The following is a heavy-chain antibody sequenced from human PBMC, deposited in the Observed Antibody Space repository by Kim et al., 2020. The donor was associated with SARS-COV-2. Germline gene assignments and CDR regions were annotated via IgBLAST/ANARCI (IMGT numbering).Heavy chain of an antibody. D-gene: IGHD1-26*01. Sequence: TECAAPVKGRFPISSDDSTTTLYLQMNSLKTEDTAVYYCTTDFFSGSFDYWGQGTLVTVSS. V-gene: IGHV3-15*01. J-gene: IGHJ4*02. CDR2: T. CDR3: TTDFFSGSFDY.